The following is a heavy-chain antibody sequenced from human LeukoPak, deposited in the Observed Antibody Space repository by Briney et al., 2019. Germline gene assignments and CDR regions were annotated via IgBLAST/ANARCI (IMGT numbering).Heavy chain of an antibody. D-gene: IGHD3-3*01. CDR3: ARDSSITNLDY. Sequence: ASVKVSCKASGYTFTSYGISWVRQAPGQGLEYMGWISGYSGNTNYAQKLQGRVTTTTDTSTSTAYMELMSLRSDDTAVYYCARDSSITNLDYWGQGTLVTVSS. CDR2: ISGYSGNT. J-gene: IGHJ4*02. CDR1: GYTFTSYG. V-gene: IGHV1-18*01.